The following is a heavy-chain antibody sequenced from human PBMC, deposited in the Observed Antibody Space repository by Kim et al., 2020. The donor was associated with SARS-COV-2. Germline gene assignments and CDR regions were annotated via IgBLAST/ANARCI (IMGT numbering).Heavy chain of an antibody. CDR2: TGNP. V-gene: IGHV7-4-1*02. J-gene: IGHJ4*02. D-gene: IGHD2-15*01. CDR3: ARDRDSDY. Sequence: TGNPTYAQGFTGRFVFSLDTSVSTAYLQISSLKAEDTAVYYCARDRDSDYWGQGTLVTVSS.